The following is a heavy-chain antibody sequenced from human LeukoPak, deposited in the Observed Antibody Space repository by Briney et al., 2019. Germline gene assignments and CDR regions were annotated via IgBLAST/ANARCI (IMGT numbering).Heavy chain of an antibody. Sequence: SVKVSCKASGGTFSSYAISWVRQAPGQGLEWMGGIIPIFGTANYAQKFQGRVTITADESTSTAYMELSSLRSEDTAVYYCASSVGNYDFWSGTGNDAFDIWGQGTMVTVSS. CDR2: IIPIFGTA. V-gene: IGHV1-69*13. J-gene: IGHJ3*02. CDR1: GGTFSSYA. CDR3: ASSVGNYDFWSGTGNDAFDI. D-gene: IGHD3-3*01.